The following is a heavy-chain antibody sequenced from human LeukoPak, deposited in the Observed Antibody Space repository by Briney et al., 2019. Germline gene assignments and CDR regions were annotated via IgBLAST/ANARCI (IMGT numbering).Heavy chain of an antibody. Sequence: QPGRPLRLSCAASGFTFSSYGMHWVRQAPGKGLEWVAVIWYDGSNKYYADSVKGRFTISRDNSKNTLYLQMNSLRAEDTAVYYCAKSNYYYDSSGYYVYYFDYWGQGTLVTVSS. CDR1: GFTFSSYG. CDR3: AKSNYYYDSSGYYVYYFDY. V-gene: IGHV3-33*06. D-gene: IGHD3-22*01. CDR2: IWYDGSNK. J-gene: IGHJ4*02.